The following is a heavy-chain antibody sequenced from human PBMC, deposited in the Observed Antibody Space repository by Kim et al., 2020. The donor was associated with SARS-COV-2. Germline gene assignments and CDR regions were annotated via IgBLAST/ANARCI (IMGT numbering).Heavy chain of an antibody. D-gene: IGHD2-2*01. Sequence: GGSLRLSCAASGFTFSSYGMHWVRQAPGKGLEWVAVISYDGSNKYYADSVKGRFIISRDNSKNTLYLQMNSLRAEDTAVYYCARDEDCSSARCYRGWNYYYYGLDVWGQGTTVTVSS. CDR3: ARDEDCSSARCYRGWNYYYYGLDV. CDR2: ISYDGSNK. V-gene: IGHV3-33*05. J-gene: IGHJ6*02. CDR1: GFTFSSYG.